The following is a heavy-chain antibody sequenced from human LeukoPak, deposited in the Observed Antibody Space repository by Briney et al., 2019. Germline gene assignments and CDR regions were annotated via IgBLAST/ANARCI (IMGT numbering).Heavy chain of an antibody. Sequence: NPSETLSLTCTVSGGSISSSSYFWGWIRQPPGKGLEWIGSIYYRGSAYYNPSLKSRVTISVDTSKNQFSLKLSSVTAADTAVYYCARELMDCSGGTCYSSFFDYWGQGTLVTVSS. CDR1: GGSISSSSYF. V-gene: IGHV4-39*07. CDR2: IYYRGSA. CDR3: ARELMDCSGGTCYSSFFDY. D-gene: IGHD2-15*01. J-gene: IGHJ4*02.